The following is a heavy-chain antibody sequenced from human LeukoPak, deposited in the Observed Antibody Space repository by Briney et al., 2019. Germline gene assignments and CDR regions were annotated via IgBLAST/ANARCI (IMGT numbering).Heavy chain of an antibody. V-gene: IGHV3-23*01. Sequence: GGSLRLSCAASGFTFSSYAMSWVRQAPGKGLERVSAISGSGGSTYYADSVKGRFTISRDNSKNTLYLQMNSLRAEDTAVYYCAKDRNGIAVAAPSPVDYWGQGTLVTVSS. CDR3: AKDRNGIAVAAPSPVDY. J-gene: IGHJ4*02. CDR2: ISGSGGST. CDR1: GFTFSSYA. D-gene: IGHD6-19*01.